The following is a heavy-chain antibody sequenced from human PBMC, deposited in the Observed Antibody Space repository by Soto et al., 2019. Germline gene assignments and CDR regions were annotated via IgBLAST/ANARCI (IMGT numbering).Heavy chain of an antibody. Sequence: GGSLRLSCAASGFTFSDYYMSWIRQAPGKGLEWVSYISSSSSYTNYADSVKGRFTISRDNAKNSLYLQMNSLRAEDTAVYYCARVHYGGYGMDVWGQGTTVTVSS. D-gene: IGHD4-17*01. CDR1: GFTFSDYY. J-gene: IGHJ6*02. V-gene: IGHV3-11*06. CDR3: ARVHYGGYGMDV. CDR2: ISSSSSYT.